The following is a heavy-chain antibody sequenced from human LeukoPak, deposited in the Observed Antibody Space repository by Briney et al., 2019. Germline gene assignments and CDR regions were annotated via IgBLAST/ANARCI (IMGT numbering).Heavy chain of an antibody. CDR1: GFTFHDFE. CDR3: ATKVPGSSHFSS. J-gene: IGHJ4*02. CDR2: VSGSGNEI. D-gene: IGHD4/OR15-4a*01. Sequence: GGSLRLSCAASGFTFHDFEMNWVSQAPGKGLEWVSYVSGSGNEIHYGDSVKGRFTISRDNAKSSLYLQMNSLRAEDTAIYYCATKVPGSSHFSSWGQGTLATVSS. V-gene: IGHV3-48*03.